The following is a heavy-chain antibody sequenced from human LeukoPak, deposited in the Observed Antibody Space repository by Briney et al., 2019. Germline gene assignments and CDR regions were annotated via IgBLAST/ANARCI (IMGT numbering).Heavy chain of an antibody. CDR1: GGTFSSYA. J-gene: IGHJ6*04. CDR3: ARSYGRLYYYYGMDV. D-gene: IGHD4-17*01. CDR2: IIPIFGTA. V-gene: IGHV1-69*13. Sequence: SVKVSCKASGGTFSSYAISWVRQAPGQGLEWMGGIIPIFGTANYAQKFQGRVTITADESTSTAYMELSSLRSEDTAAYYCARSYGRLYYYYGMDVWGKGTTVTVSS.